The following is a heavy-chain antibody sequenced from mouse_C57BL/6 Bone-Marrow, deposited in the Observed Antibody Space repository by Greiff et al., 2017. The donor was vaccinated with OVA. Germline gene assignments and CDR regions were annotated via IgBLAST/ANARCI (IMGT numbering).Heavy chain of an antibody. CDR1: GYSITSGYY. J-gene: IGHJ1*03. CDR2: ISYDGSN. CDR3: ARVGIITRGYFDV. V-gene: IGHV3-6*01. D-gene: IGHD1-1*01. Sequence: DVKLQESGPGLVKPSQSLSLTCSVTGYSITSGYYWNWIRQFPGNKLEWMGYISYDGSNNYNPSLKNRISITRDTSKNQFFLKLNSVTTEDTATYYCARVGIITRGYFDVWGTGTTVTVSS.